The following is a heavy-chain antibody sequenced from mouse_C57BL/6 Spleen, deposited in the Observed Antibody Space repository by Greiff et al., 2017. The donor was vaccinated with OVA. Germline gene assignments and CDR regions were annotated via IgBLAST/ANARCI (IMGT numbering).Heavy chain of an antibody. J-gene: IGHJ1*03. Sequence: EVQVVESEGGLVKPGSSMKLSCTASGFTFSDYYMAWVRQVPEKGLEWVANINYDGSSTSYLDSLKSRFIISIDNAKNILYLQMSSLKSEDTAAYYCARANWDDWYFDVWGTGTTVTVST. D-gene: IGHD4-1*02. CDR3: ARANWDDWYFDV. V-gene: IGHV5-16*01. CDR2: INYDGSST. CDR1: GFTFSDYY.